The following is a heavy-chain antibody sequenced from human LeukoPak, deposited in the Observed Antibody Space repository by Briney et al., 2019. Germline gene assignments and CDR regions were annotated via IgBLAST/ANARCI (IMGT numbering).Heavy chain of an antibody. CDR1: GFTVSSNY. V-gene: IGHV3-53*05. CDR3: AKSRITMVRGVNRGPYDY. CDR2: IYSGGST. D-gene: IGHD3-10*01. Sequence: AGGSLRLSCAASGFTVSSNYMSWVRQAPGKGLEWVSVIYSGGSTYYADSVKGRFTISRDNSKNTLYLQMNSLRAEDTAVYYCAKSRITMVRGVNRGPYDYWGQGTLVTVSS. J-gene: IGHJ4*02.